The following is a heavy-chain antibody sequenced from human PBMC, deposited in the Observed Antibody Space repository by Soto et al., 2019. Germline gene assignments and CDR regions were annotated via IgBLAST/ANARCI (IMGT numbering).Heavy chain of an antibody. V-gene: IGHV4-4*07. D-gene: IGHD5-18*01. J-gene: IGHJ4*02. Sequence: SETLSLTCTVSGGSISSYYWSWIRQPAGKGLEWIGRIYTSGSTNYNPSLKSRVTMSVDTSKNQFSLKLSSVTAADTAVYYCARVQRGYSYGYFDYWGQGTLVTSPQ. CDR2: IYTSGST. CDR3: ARVQRGYSYGYFDY. CDR1: GGSISSYY.